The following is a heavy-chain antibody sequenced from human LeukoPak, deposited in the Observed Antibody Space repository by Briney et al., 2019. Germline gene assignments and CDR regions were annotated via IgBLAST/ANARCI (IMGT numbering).Heavy chain of an antibody. CDR3: ARGITIFGVAPFFDC. V-gene: IGHV4-31*03. CDR2: IYYSGST. Sequence: SETLSLTCTVSGGSISSGGYYWSWIRQHPGKGLEWIGYIYYSGSTYYNPSLKSRVTISVDTSKNQFSLKLSSVTAADTAVYYCARGITIFGVAPFFDCWGQGTLVTVSS. CDR1: GGSISSGGYY. J-gene: IGHJ4*02. D-gene: IGHD3-3*01.